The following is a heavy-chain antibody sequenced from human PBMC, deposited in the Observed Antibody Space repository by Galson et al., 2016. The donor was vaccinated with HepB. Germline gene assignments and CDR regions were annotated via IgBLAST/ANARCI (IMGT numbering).Heavy chain of an antibody. CDR1: GFVFSSYG. V-gene: IGHV3-30*18. D-gene: IGHD6-19*01. CDR3: AKDLKSSVAYYFDS. CDR2: TSYDGSNK. Sequence: SLRLSCAVSGFVFSSYGMHWVRQTPGKGLEWVAFTSYDGSNKLYADSVKGRFIISRDNSKNTLYLQMNGLRTEDTAVYYCAKDLKSSVAYYFDSWGQGTLVTVSS. J-gene: IGHJ4*02.